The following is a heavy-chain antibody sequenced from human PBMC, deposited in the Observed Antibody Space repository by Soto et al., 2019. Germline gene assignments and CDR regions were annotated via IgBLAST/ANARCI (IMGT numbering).Heavy chain of an antibody. V-gene: IGHV4-31*03. Sequence: SETLSLTCTVSGASIRSGGYYWSWLRQSPGKGLEWIGHIYYTGSTFYSPSLKSRLTISLDTPKNQFSLDLNSVTTADTAMYYCARIEMASIKWGRGTLVTVSS. CDR3: ARIEMASIK. J-gene: IGHJ4*02. CDR1: GASIRSGGYY. CDR2: IYYTGST. D-gene: IGHD5-12*01.